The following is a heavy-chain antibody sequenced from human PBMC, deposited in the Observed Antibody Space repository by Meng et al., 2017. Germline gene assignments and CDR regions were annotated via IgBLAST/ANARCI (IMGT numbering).Heavy chain of an antibody. Sequence: EVQLGEAGGGLVLPGGSLGLSCAASGFTFSSYWMSWVRQAPGKGLVWVSRISGDGSITNYADSVKGRFTISRDNAKNTLYLQMNSLRPEDTAVYYCLDEAPRSDYWGQGSLVTVSS. CDR1: GFTFSSYW. D-gene: IGHD1-1*01. CDR2: ISGDGSIT. J-gene: IGHJ4*02. V-gene: IGHV3-74*01. CDR3: LDEAPRSDY.